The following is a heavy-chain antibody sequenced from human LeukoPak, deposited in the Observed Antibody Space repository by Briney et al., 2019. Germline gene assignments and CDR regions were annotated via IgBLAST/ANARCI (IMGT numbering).Heavy chain of an antibody. CDR3: AREDIVVVPAAEGAFDI. D-gene: IGHD2-2*01. V-gene: IGHV3-48*01. CDR2: ISSSSSTI. J-gene: IGHJ3*02. CDR1: GFTFSSYS. Sequence: GGSLRLSCAASGFTFSSYSMSWVRQAPGKGLEWVSYISSSSSTIYYADSVKGRFTISRDNAKNSLYLQMNSVRAEDTAVYYCAREDIVVVPAAEGAFDIWGQGTMVTVSS.